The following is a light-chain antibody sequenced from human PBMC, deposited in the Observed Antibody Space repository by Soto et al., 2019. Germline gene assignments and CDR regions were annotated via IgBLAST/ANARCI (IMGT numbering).Light chain of an antibody. Sequence: QSALTQPASVSGSPGQSIAISCTGTSSDVGAFNYVSWYQQHPGKAPKFMIFDVSSRPSGVSDRFSDSKSGNTASLTISGLQAEDGADYYCASYTTGSTYVFGTGTKVTVL. J-gene: IGLJ1*01. V-gene: IGLV2-14*03. CDR3: ASYTTGSTYV. CDR2: DVS. CDR1: SSDVGAFNY.